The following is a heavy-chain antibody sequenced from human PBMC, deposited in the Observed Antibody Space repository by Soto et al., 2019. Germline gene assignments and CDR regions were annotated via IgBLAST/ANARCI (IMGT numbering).Heavy chain of an antibody. CDR2: IVVGSGNT. CDR3: AGGDLSWFEP. J-gene: IGHJ5*02. D-gene: IGHD3-16*02. V-gene: IGHV1-58*01. CDR1: RFTFTSSA. Sequence: SVKVSCKASRFTFTSSAVQRVRQARGQRLEWIGWIVVGSGNTNYAQKFQERVTITRDMSTSTAYMELSSLRSEDTAVYYCAGGDLSWFEPWGQGTLVTVSS.